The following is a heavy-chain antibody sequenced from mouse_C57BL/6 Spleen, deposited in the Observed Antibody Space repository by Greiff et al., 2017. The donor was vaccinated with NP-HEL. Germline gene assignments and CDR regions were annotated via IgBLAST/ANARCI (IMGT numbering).Heavy chain of an antibody. CDR2: IYPGGGYT. CDR3: ARGKTGTPYYFDY. J-gene: IGHJ2*01. V-gene: IGHV1-63*01. Sequence: QVQLQQSGAELVRPGTSVKMSCKASGYTFTNYWIGWAKQRPGHGLEWIGDIYPGGGYTNYNEKFKGKATLTADKSSSTAYMQFSSLTSEDSAIYYCARGKTGTPYYFDYWGQGTTLTVSS. CDR1: GYTFTNYW. D-gene: IGHD4-1*01.